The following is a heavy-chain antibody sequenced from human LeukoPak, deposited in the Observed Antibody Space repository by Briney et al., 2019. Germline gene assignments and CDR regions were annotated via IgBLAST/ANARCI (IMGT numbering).Heavy chain of an antibody. CDR1: GFTFSSYS. D-gene: IGHD6-25*01. V-gene: IGHV3-21*01. CDR2: ISSRSNYI. CDR3: ARIVAAAPYGMDV. J-gene: IGHJ6*02. Sequence: PGGSLRLSCVASGFTFSSYSMNWVRQAPGKGLEWVSAISSRSNYIYYADSVKGRFTISRDNAKNSLYVQMNSLRAEDTALYYCARIVAAAPYGMDVWGQGTTVTVSS.